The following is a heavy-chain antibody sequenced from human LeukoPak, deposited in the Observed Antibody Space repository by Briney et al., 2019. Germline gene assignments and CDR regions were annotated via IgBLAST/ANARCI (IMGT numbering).Heavy chain of an antibody. CDR2: FIPIFRAA. Sequence: GASVKVSCKASGGTFSSDAISWVRQAPGQGLEWMGVFIPIFRAANYAQELQGRVTITANESASAVYMELSSLRADDTAVYYCATVYSGSYYFDYWAREPWSPSPQ. D-gene: IGHD1-26*01. CDR1: GGTFSSDA. V-gene: IGHV1-69*13. J-gene: IGHJ4*02. CDR3: ATVYSGSYYFDY.